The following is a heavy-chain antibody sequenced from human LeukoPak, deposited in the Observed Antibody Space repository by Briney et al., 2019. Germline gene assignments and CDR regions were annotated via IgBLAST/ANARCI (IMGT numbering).Heavy chain of an antibody. J-gene: IGHJ3*02. D-gene: IGHD2-15*01. CDR3: ARPVVAATTPDTFDI. CDR1: GFTFSDYY. CDR2: ISSGGRTI. Sequence: GGSLRLSCAASGFTFSDYYMSWIRQAPGKGLEWVSYISSGGRTIYYAGSVKGRFTMSRDNAKNSLYLQMNSLRAEDTAVYYCARPVVAATTPDTFDIWGQGTMVTVSS. V-gene: IGHV3-11*04.